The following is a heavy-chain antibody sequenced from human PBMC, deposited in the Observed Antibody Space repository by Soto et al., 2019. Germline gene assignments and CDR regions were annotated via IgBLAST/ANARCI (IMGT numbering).Heavy chain of an antibody. D-gene: IGHD2-2*01. Sequence: EVNLVESGGALVQPGGSLRLSCAASGFTLSNYWMSWVRQAPGKGLEWVANIKQDGSEHYYVDSVEGRFTISRDNTKNSLYLQMNSLSAEDTAVYFCARGCSSNNCPPHTSDYWGQGTLVTVSS. J-gene: IGHJ4*02. CDR2: IKQDGSEH. CDR1: GFTLSNYW. CDR3: ARGCSSNNCPPHTSDY. V-gene: IGHV3-7*01.